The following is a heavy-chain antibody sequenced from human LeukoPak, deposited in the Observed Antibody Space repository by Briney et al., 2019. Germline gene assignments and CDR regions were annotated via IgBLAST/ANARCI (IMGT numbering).Heavy chain of an antibody. J-gene: IGHJ5*02. CDR1: GGSISSYY. Sequence: SETLSLTCTVSGGSISSYYWSWIRQPPGKGLEWIGYIYYRGSTNYNPSLKSRVTISVDTSKNQFSLKLSSVTAADTAVYYCARGGYSSGYDWFDPWGQGTLVTVSS. CDR3: ARGGYSSGYDWFDP. D-gene: IGHD3-22*01. CDR2: IYYRGST. V-gene: IGHV4-59*01.